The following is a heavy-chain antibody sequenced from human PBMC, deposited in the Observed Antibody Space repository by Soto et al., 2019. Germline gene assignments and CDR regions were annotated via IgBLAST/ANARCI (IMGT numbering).Heavy chain of an antibody. CDR1: GVTFSNYA. V-gene: IGHV3-23*01. J-gene: IGHJ1*01. D-gene: IGHD3-22*01. CDR3: ANYYDTSGYPHGFFQH. CDR2: IGGRDYNT. Sequence: EVPLLESGGGLVQPGGSLRLSCAASGVTFSNYAMSWVRQAPGKGLEGVASIGGRDYNTYYAEAVEGRFTISRDFSKNALYLNMNSLRVDDTAIYYCANYYDTSGYPHGFFQHWGQGTLVTVSS.